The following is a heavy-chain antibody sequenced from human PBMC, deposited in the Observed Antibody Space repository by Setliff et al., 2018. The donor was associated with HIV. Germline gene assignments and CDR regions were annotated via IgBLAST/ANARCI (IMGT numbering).Heavy chain of an antibody. CDR3: AKKGYCSSGTCHRDWYYCLDV. D-gene: IGHD2-2*01. CDR1: GFTFSNFA. Sequence: PGGSLRLSCAASGFTFSNFAMSWVRQAPGKGLEWVSVIFSGDSTTHYADSVMGRFTISRDNSENMLYLQMNSLRAEDTAIYYCAKKGYCSSGTCHRDWYYCLDVWGKGTTVTVSS. V-gene: IGHV3-23*03. CDR2: IFSGDSTT. J-gene: IGHJ6*03.